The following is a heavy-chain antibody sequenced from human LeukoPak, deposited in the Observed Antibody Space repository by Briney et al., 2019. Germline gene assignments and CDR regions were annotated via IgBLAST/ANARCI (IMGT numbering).Heavy chain of an antibody. V-gene: IGHV3-30-3*01. CDR1: GFTFSSYA. D-gene: IGHD3-9*01. CDR2: ISYDGSNK. J-gene: IGHJ4*02. Sequence: PGRSLRLSCAASGFTFSSYAMHWVRQAPGKGLEWVAVISYDGSNKYYADSVKGRFTISRDNSKNTLYLQMNSLRAEDTAVYYCARDIKDDILTGHLDYWGQGTLVTVSS. CDR3: ARDIKDDILTGHLDY.